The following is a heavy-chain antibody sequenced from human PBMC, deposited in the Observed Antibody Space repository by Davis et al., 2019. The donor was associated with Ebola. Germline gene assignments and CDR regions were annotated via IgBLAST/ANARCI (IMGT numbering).Heavy chain of an antibody. CDR3: AKGGAAAGAPFY. J-gene: IGHJ4*02. CDR2: ISSSGSTI. Sequence: GESLKISCAASGFTFSDYYMSWIRQAPGKGLEWVSYISSSGSTIYYADSVKGRFTISRDNSKNTLYLQMNSLRAEDTAVYYCAKGGAAAGAPFYWGQGTLVTVSS. V-gene: IGHV3-11*04. CDR1: GFTFSDYY. D-gene: IGHD6-13*01.